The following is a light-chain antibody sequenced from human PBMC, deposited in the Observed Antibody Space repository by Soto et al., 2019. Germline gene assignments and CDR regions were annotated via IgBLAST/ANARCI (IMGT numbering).Light chain of an antibody. J-gene: IGKJ4*01. V-gene: IGKV3-20*01. Sequence: EIVLTQSPGTLSLSPGERATLYCRASQSVSSSYLTWYQQKPGLTPRLLIYGASSRATGIPDRFSGSGSGTDFTLTISRLEPEDFAVYYCQQYGSSPRVTFGGGTKVEIK. CDR1: QSVSSSY. CDR3: QQYGSSPRVT. CDR2: GAS.